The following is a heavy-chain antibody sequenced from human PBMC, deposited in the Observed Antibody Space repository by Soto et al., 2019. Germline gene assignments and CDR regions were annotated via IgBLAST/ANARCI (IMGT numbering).Heavy chain of an antibody. J-gene: IGHJ5*02. Sequence: QVQLQESGPGLVKPSQTLSLTCTVSGGSISSGGYYWSWIRQHPGKGLEWIGYIYYSGSTYYNPSLKGRVTVAVDMSKNHFSPQRSSVTAADTAESDCAREYYYGALERSFAPWGQGTLDTVSS. D-gene: IGHD3-10*01. CDR1: GGSISSGGYY. CDR2: IYYSGST. V-gene: IGHV4-31*03. CDR3: AREYYYGALERSFAP.